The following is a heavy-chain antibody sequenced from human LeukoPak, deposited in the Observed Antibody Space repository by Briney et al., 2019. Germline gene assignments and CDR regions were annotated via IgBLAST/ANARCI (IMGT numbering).Heavy chain of an antibody. Sequence: ASVKVSCKASGYTFTSYGISWVRQAPGQGLEWMGWISAYNGNTNYAQKLQGRVTMTTDTSTSTAYMELRSLRSDDTAVYYCASTIGYYYDSSGYFQHWGQGTLVTVSS. CDR1: GYTFTSYG. CDR3: ASTIGYYYDSSGYFQH. J-gene: IGHJ1*01. V-gene: IGHV1-18*01. CDR2: ISAYNGNT. D-gene: IGHD3-22*01.